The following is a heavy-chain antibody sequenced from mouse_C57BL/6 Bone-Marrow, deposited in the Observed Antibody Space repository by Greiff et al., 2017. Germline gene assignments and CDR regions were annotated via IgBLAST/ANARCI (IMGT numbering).Heavy chain of an antibody. CDR3: ARGGYFDV. CDR1: GYTFTSYW. Sequence: QVQLQQPGAELVKPGASVKLSCKASGYTFTSYWMQWVKQRPGQGLEWIGEIDPSDSYTNYNHKFKGKATLTVDTSSSTAYMQLSSLTSEDSAVYYCARGGYFDVWGTGTTVTVSS. J-gene: IGHJ1*03. V-gene: IGHV1-50*01. CDR2: IDPSDSYT.